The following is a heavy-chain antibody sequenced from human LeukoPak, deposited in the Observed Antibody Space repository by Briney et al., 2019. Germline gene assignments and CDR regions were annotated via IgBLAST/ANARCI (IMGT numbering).Heavy chain of an antibody. CDR2: ISTNVDST. Sequence: GSLRLSCAASGFTFSSYAMHWVRQAPGKGLEYVAAISTNVDSTYYAISVKGRFTISRDNSKNTLYLQMGSLRVEDMAVYYCARWGSTSCYDYWGQGTLVTVSS. CDR3: ARWGSTSCYDY. CDR1: GFTFSSYA. V-gene: IGHV3-64*01. D-gene: IGHD2-2*01. J-gene: IGHJ4*02.